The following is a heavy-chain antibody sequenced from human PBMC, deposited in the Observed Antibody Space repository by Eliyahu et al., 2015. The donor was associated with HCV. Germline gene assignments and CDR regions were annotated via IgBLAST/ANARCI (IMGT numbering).Heavy chain of an antibody. J-gene: IGHJ4*02. D-gene: IGHD2-2*02. CDR2: IYYSGST. Sequence: QVQLQESGPGLVKPSETLSLTCXVXGGSISSXYWXWXRXXPGKGLEWIGYIYYSGSTNYNPSLKSRVTISVDTSKNQFSLKLSSVTAADTAVYYCARAAPGLGGYNFDYWGQGTLVTVSS. V-gene: IGHV4-59*01. CDR1: GGSISSXY. CDR3: ARAAPGLGGYNFDY.